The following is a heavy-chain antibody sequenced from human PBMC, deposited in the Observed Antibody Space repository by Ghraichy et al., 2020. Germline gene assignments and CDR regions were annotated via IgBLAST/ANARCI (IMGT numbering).Heavy chain of an antibody. D-gene: IGHD5-18*01. Sequence: GGSLRLSCAASGFTFSTYWMHWVRQAPGKGLVWVSCINNDGTSTSYADSVKGRFTISRDNAKNTLYLQINSLRAEDAAVYYCARDAYSYDIYYYYGTDVWGQGTTVTVSS. CDR3: ARDAYSYDIYYYYGTDV. J-gene: IGHJ6*02. CDR2: INNDGTST. V-gene: IGHV3-74*01. CDR1: GFTFSTYW.